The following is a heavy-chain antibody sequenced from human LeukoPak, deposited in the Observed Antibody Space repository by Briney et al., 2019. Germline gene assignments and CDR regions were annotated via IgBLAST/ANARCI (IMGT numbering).Heavy chain of an antibody. V-gene: IGHV3-23*01. CDR1: GFSFSTYA. Sequence: GGSLRLSCAASGFSFSTYAMSWVRQAPARGPEWVSTLSGSGITTYYADSVKGRFTISRDNSKNTLYLQMNSLRAEDTAVYYCAKGIYSSGWSYFDYWGHGTLVTVSS. D-gene: IGHD6-19*01. CDR3: AKGIYSSGWSYFDY. J-gene: IGHJ4*01. CDR2: LSGSGITT.